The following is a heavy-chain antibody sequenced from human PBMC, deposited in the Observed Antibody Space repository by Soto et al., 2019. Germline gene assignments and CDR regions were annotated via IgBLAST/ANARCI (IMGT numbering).Heavy chain of an antibody. D-gene: IGHD3-3*01. J-gene: IGHJ5*02. CDR3: ARADYDFWSGYYWFDP. CDR1: GFSLSNARMG. CDR2: IFSNDEK. V-gene: IGHV2-26*01. Sequence: SGPTLVNPTETLTLTCTVSGFSLSNARMGVSWIRQPPGKALEWLAHIFSNDEKSYSTSLKSRLTISKDTSKSQVVLTMTNMDPVGTATYYCARADYDFWSGYYWFDPWGQGTLVTVSS.